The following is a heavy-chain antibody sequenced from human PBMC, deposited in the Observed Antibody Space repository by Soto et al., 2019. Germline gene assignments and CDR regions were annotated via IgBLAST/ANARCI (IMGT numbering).Heavy chain of an antibody. V-gene: IGHV5-10-1*01. CDR2: IDPSDSYT. CDR3: ASSYSSGWPRGWFDP. Sequence: GESLKISCKGSGYSFTSYWISWVRQMPGKGLEWMGRIDPSDSYTHYSPSFQGHVTISADKSISTAYLQWSSLKASDTAMYYCASSYSSGWPRGWFDPWGQGTLVTVSS. CDR1: GYSFTSYW. J-gene: IGHJ5*02. D-gene: IGHD6-19*01.